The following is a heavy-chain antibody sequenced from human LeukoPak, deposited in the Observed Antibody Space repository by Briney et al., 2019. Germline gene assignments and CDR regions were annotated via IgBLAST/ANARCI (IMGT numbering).Heavy chain of an antibody. CDR1: GGSFSGYY. CDR2: INHSGST. V-gene: IGHV4-34*01. CDR3: ARGTWAISYDILTGYFVFDY. Sequence: SETLSLTCAVYGGSFSGYYWSWIRQPPGKGLEWIGEINHSGSTNYNPSLKSRVTISVDTSKNQFSLKLSPVTAADTAVYYCARGTWAISYDILTGYFVFDYWGQGTLVTVSS. D-gene: IGHD3-9*01. J-gene: IGHJ4*02.